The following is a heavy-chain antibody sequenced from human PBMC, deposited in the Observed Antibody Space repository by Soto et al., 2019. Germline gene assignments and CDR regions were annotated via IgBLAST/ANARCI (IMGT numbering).Heavy chain of an antibody. J-gene: IGHJ5*02. V-gene: IGHV3-30*18. Sequence: GGSLRLSCAASGFTFSSDGMHWVRQAQGKGLEWVAVISYDGSNKYYADSVKGRFTISRDNSKNTLYLQMNSLGAEDTAVYYCAKERGTYLNYMDQMVHRFTPWAQATLFTV. CDR3: AKERGTYLNYMDQMVHRFTP. D-gene: IGHD3-10*01. CDR2: ISYDGSNK. CDR1: GFTFSSDG.